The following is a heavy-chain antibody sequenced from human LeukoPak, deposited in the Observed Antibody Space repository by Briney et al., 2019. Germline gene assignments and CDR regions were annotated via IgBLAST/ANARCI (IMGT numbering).Heavy chain of an antibody. Sequence: GGSLRLSCAASGFTFSSYAMSWVRQAPGKGLEWVSAISGSGGSTYYADSVKGRFTISRDNSKNTLYLQMNSLRAEDTAVYYCAKRGGVLWFGELYYFDYWGQGTLVTVSS. CDR3: AKRGGVLWFGELYYFDY. V-gene: IGHV3-23*01. J-gene: IGHJ4*02. D-gene: IGHD3-10*01. CDR1: GFTFSSYA. CDR2: ISGSGGST.